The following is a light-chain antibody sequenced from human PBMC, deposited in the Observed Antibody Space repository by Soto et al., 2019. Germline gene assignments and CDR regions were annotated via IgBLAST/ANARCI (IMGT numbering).Light chain of an antibody. CDR1: QSLLHSNGYNY. Sequence: DIVMTQSPLSLSVTPGEPASISCRSSQSLLHSNGYNYLAWYQQKVGQAPRLLIYDASNRATGVPDRFSGSGSGTEFTLTIGSLQSEDFAVYYCQQYNNWPLTFGQGTRLEIK. J-gene: IGKJ5*01. CDR3: QQYNNWPLT. CDR2: DAS. V-gene: IGKV3D-15*01.